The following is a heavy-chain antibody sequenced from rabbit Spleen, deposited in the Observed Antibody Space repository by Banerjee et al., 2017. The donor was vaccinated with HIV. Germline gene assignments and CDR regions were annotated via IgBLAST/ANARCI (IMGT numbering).Heavy chain of an antibody. J-gene: IGHJ4*01. CDR1: GVSFSGNSY. Sequence: QSLEESGGDLVKPGASLTLTCIASGVSFSGNSYMCWVRQAPGKGLEWIACIDSGSSGFTYFASWANGRFTISKTSSTTVTLRMTSLTVADRATYFCARDLVGVIGWNFYLWGQGTLVTVS. V-gene: IGHV1S40*01. D-gene: IGHD2-1*01. CDR3: ARDLVGVIGWNFYL. CDR2: IDSGSSGFT.